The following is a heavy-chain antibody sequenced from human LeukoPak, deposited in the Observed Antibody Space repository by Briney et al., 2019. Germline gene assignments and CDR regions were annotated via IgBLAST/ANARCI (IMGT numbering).Heavy chain of an antibody. J-gene: IGHJ4*02. V-gene: IGHV3-53*01. Sequence: PGGSLSLSCAASGFTVSSNYMSWVRHAPGKGLERVSVIYSGGSTYYADSVKGRFTISRDNSKNTLYLQMNSLRAEDTAVYYCARGVSGWYIFDYWGQGTLVSVSS. D-gene: IGHD6-19*01. CDR2: IYSGGST. CDR3: ARGVSGWYIFDY. CDR1: GFTVSSNY.